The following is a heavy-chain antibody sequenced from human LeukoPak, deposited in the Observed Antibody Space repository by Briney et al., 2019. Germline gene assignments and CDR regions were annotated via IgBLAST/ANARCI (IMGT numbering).Heavy chain of an antibody. CDR2: INPSGGST. CDR3: AKCGYDSDDAFDI. Sequence: ASVKVSCKASGYTFTSYYMHWVRQAPGQGLEWMGIINPSGGSTSYAQKFQGRVTMTRDTSTSTVYMELSSLRSEDMAVYYCAKCGYDSDDAFDIWSQGTMVTVSS. V-gene: IGHV1-46*01. D-gene: IGHD5-12*01. CDR1: GYTFTSYY. J-gene: IGHJ3*02.